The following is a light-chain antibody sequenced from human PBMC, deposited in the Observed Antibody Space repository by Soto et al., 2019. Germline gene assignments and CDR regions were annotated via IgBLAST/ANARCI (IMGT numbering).Light chain of an antibody. Sequence: DIQLTQSPSTLSAAVGGSVTITFRASQKMRNLLAWYQQKPGRAPKPLIFDASTLRTGVPSRFSGSGSGSEFNFTITGLQPDDFATYFCQQYYTYATFGHGTRLEI. CDR3: QQYYTYAT. V-gene: IGKV1-5*01. CDR2: DAS. CDR1: QKMRNL. J-gene: IGKJ5*01.